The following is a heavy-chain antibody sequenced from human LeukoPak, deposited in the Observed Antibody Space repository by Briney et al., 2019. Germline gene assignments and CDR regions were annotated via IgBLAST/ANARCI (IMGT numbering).Heavy chain of an antibody. CDR1: GYSFTSYW. Sequence: GESLQISCKGSGYSFTSYWIGWVRPMPGKGLEWMGIIYPGDSDTRYSPSFQGQVTISADKSICTAFLQWSSLKASDTAIDYCSRLISSYYDERVYNWFDPLGQGTLVTVSS. CDR2: IYPGDSDT. D-gene: IGHD4-11*01. J-gene: IGHJ5*02. CDR3: SRLISSYYDERVYNWFDP. V-gene: IGHV5-51*01.